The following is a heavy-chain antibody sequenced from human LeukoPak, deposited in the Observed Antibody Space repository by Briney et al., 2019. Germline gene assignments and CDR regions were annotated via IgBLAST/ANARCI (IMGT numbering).Heavy chain of an antibody. D-gene: IGHD5-12*01. Sequence: SCKASGYTFSSYWMHWVRQAPGKGLVWVSRINSDGSSTSYADSVKGRFTISRDNAKNTLYLQMNSLRAEDTAVYYCARGLGVATITPLGYWGQGTLVTVSS. CDR1: GYTFSSYW. CDR3: ARGLGVATITPLGY. CDR2: INSDGSST. J-gene: IGHJ4*02. V-gene: IGHV3-74*01.